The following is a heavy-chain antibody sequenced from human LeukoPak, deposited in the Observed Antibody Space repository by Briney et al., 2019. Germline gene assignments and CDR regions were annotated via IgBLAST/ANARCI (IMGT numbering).Heavy chain of an antibody. Sequence: SETLSLTCAVYGGSFSGYYWTWIRQPPGKGLEWIGEINHSGSTNYNPSLKSRVTVSVDTSKNQFSLTLSSVTAADTAVYYCARQTYSSSWYPYYYYYYMDVWGKGTTVTISS. CDR2: INHSGST. V-gene: IGHV4-34*01. CDR3: ARQTYSSSWYPYYYYYYMDV. D-gene: IGHD6-13*01. J-gene: IGHJ6*03. CDR1: GGSFSGYY.